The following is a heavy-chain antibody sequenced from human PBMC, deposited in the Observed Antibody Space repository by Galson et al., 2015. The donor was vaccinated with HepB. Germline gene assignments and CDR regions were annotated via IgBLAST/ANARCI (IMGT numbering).Heavy chain of an antibody. V-gene: IGHV1-69*13. CDR1: GGTFSSYA. J-gene: IGHJ4*02. D-gene: IGHD1-26*01. Sequence: SVKVSCKASGGTFSSYAISWVRQAPGQGLEWMGGIIPIFGTANYAQKFQGRVTITADESTSTAYMELSSLRSKDTAVYYCASSASYYSLFDYWGQGTLVTVSS. CDR2: IIPIFGTA. CDR3: ASSASYYSLFDY.